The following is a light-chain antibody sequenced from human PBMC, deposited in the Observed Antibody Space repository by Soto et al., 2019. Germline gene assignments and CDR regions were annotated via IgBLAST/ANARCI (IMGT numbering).Light chain of an antibody. V-gene: IGLV4-69*01. CDR2: VNSDGSH. CDR1: SGHSNYA. J-gene: IGLJ2*01. CDR3: QTWDTGIVV. Sequence: QSVLTQSPSASASLGASVKLTCTLSSGHSNYAIAWHQQQPEKGPRYLMKVNSDGSHSKGDGIPDRFSGSSSGAERYLTIPSLQSEDEAEYYCQTWDTGIVVFGGGTKLTVL.